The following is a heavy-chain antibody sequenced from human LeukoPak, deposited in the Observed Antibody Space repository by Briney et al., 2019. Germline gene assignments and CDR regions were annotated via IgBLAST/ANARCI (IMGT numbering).Heavy chain of an antibody. CDR2: ISRSGSDI. D-gene: IGHD1-26*01. J-gene: IGHJ4*02. CDR3: VRDRGSYRPIDY. Sequence: GGSLRLSCAASGLNFNDYYMNWIRQAPGKGLEWVSYISRSGSDIQYADFVKGRFTISRDNAENSLYLQMDSLTVEDTAIYYCVRDRGSYRPIDYWGQGTPVTVSS. CDR1: GLNFNDYY. V-gene: IGHV3-11*04.